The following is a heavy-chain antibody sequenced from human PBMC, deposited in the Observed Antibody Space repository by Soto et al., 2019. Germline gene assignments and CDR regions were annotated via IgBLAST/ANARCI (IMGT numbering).Heavy chain of an antibody. CDR2: ISYDGSNK. J-gene: IGHJ4*02. V-gene: IGHV3-30*03. CDR3: ARDSVFYDSTGDFDY. D-gene: IGHD3-22*01. CDR1: GFTFSSYG. Sequence: GALRLSCAASGFTFSSYGMHWVRQAPGKGLEWVAVISYDGSNKYYADSVKGRFTISRDNAKNSLYLQMSSLRAEDTAVYYCARDSVFYDSTGDFDYWGQGTVVTVSS.